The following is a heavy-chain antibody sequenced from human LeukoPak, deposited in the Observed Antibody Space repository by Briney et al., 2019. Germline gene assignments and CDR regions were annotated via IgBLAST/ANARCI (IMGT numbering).Heavy chain of an antibody. J-gene: IGHJ4*02. CDR1: GFTVSTNC. D-gene: IGHD2-2*01. V-gene: IGHV3-53*04. Sequence: GGSLRLSCAASGFTVSTNCMTWVRQAPGKGLEWVSTIYSGGTTYYADSVMGRFTISRHNSRNTLYLQMNSLRAEDTAVYYCARVRYCSTNRCYDREFDNWGQGTLVTVSS. CDR2: IYSGGTT. CDR3: ARVRYCSTNRCYDREFDN.